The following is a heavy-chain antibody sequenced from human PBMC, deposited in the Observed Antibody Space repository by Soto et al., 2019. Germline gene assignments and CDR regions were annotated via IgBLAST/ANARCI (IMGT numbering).Heavy chain of an antibody. CDR1: GFSLSSSDVG. CDR3: AHLASFYYGMDV. J-gene: IGHJ6*02. V-gene: IGHV2-5*01. Sequence: QITLKESGPTLVKPTQTLTLTCTFSGFSLSSSDVGVAWIRQPPGKALEWLSLIYFNDDKRYSPSLRSRLTITKYTSKNHVVLTMTNTDPVDTATYYCAHLASFYYGMDVWGQWTTVTVSS. CDR2: IYFNDDK. D-gene: IGHD1-1*01.